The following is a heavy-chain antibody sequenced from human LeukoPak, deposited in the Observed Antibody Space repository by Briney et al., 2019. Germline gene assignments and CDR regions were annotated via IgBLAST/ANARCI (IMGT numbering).Heavy chain of an antibody. CDR2: ISSSSSYI. D-gene: IGHD2-2*01. CDR3: ARDPLPSIVVVPAAMLGGLL. Sequence: GGSLRLSCAASGFTFSSYSMNWVRQAPGKGLEWVSSISSSSSYIYYADSVKGRFTISRDNAKNSLYLQMNSLRAEDTAVYYCARDPLPSIVVVPAAMLGGLLWGQGTLVTVSS. V-gene: IGHV3-21*04. J-gene: IGHJ4*02. CDR1: GFTFSSYS.